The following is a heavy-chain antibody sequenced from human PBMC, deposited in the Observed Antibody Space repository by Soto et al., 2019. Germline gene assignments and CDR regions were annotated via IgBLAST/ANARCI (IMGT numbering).Heavy chain of an antibody. CDR2: IIPIFGTA. CDR3: ASSYYTNGVCSSGAFDI. V-gene: IGHV1-69*13. CDR1: GGTFSSYA. D-gene: IGHD2-8*01. J-gene: IGHJ3*02. Sequence: ASVKVSCKASGGTFSSYAISWVRQAPGQGLEWMGGIIPIFGTANYAQKFQGRVTITADESTSTAYMELSSLRSEDTAVYYCASSYYTNGVCSSGAFDIWGQGTMVTVSS.